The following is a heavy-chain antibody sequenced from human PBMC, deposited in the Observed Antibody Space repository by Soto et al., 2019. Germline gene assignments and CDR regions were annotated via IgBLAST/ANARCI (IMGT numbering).Heavy chain of an antibody. J-gene: IGHJ3*02. CDR3: AHGGYGDYVYAFAI. D-gene: IGHD4-17*01. CDR1: GGSFSGYY. Sequence: ETLSLTCAVYGGSFSGYYWSWIRQPPGKGLEWIGEINHSGSTNYNPSLKSRVTISVDTSKNQFSLKLSSVTAADTAVYYCAHGGYGDYVYAFAIWGQGTMVTVSS. V-gene: IGHV4-34*01. CDR2: INHSGST.